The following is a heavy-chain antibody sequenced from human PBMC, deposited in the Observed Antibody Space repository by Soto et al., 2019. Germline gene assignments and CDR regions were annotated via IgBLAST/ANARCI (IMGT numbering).Heavy chain of an antibody. Sequence: EVQLVESGGGLVQPGGSLRLSCAASGFTVSSNYMSWVRQAPGKGLEWVSGIYSGGSTYYADSVKGRFTISRHNSKNTLYLRMNSLRAEGTAVYYCARDRAVVTHDAFDIWGQGTMVTVAS. CDR2: IYSGGST. D-gene: IGHD2-15*01. V-gene: IGHV3-53*04. J-gene: IGHJ3*02. CDR1: GFTVSSNY. CDR3: ARDRAVVTHDAFDI.